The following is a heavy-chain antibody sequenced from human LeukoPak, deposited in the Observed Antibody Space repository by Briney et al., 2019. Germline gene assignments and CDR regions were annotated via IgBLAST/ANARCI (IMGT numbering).Heavy chain of an antibody. CDR2: INPNSGGT. CDR1: GYTFTGPY. D-gene: IGHD6-19*01. Sequence: EASVKVSCKASGYTFTGPYIHWVRQAPGQGLEWVGWINPNSGGTNYAQNFQGRVTMTRDTSISTAYMELSRLRSDDTAVYYCARAIGWYYLDYWGQGTPVTVSS. V-gene: IGHV1-2*02. CDR3: ARAIGWYYLDY. J-gene: IGHJ4*02.